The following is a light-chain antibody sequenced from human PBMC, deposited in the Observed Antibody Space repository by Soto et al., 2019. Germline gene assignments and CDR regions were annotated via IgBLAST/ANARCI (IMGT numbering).Light chain of an antibody. V-gene: IGKV3-20*01. Sequence: EIVLTQPPGTLCLSPGGRATLCCMASQSVSSSYLAWYQQKPGQAPRLLIYGASSRATGIPDRFSGSGSGTDFTLTISRLEPEDFAVYYCQQYGNTPWTFGQGTKVDIK. CDR1: QSVSSSY. CDR3: QQYGNTPWT. CDR2: GAS. J-gene: IGKJ1*01.